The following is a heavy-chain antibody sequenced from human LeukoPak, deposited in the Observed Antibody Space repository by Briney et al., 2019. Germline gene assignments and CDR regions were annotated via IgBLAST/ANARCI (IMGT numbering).Heavy chain of an antibody. CDR2: IGTAGDT. CDR1: GFTFSSYD. D-gene: IGHD3-9*01. V-gene: IGHV3-13*01. Sequence: PGGSLRLSCAASGFTFSSYDMHWVRQATGKGLEWVSAIGTAGDTYYPGSVKGRFTISRENAKNSLYLQMNSLRAGDTAVYYCARGFTQLRYFDKPDFWGQGTLVTVSS. J-gene: IGHJ4*02. CDR3: ARGFTQLRYFDKPDF.